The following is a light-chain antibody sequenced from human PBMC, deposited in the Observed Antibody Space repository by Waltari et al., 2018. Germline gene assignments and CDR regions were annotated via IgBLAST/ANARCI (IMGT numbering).Light chain of an antibody. CDR2: KAS. CDR1: QSISTW. J-gene: IGKJ1*01. CDR3: QHYSTYSRT. V-gene: IGKV1-5*03. Sequence: DIQMTQFPSTLSASVGDRVTITCWASQSISTWLAWYQQKPGNAPKLLIYKASILESGVPSRISGSGSGTEFTLTINSLQPDDFATYYCQHYSTYSRTFGQGTKVEIK.